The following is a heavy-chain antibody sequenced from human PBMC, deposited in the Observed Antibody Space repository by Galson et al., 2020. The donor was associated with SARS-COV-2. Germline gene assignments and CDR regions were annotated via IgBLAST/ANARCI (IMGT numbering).Heavy chain of an antibody. D-gene: IGHD4-4*01. CDR3: ARAPVITEGVFDS. CDR2: MNHVGVV. Sequence: SQASETLSLTCAVSGGSFSGYYWNWIRQSPEKGLEWIGKMNHVGVVNYNPSLKSRVSISLDASQNHYSLELTSVTAADTAVYFCARAPVITEGVFDSWGQGTLVSVSS. CDR1: GGSFSGYY. J-gene: IGHJ4*02. V-gene: IGHV4-34*01.